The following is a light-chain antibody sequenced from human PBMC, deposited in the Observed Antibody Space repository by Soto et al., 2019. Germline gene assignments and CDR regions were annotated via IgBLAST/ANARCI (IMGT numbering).Light chain of an antibody. CDR1: QSVSSK. Sequence: EIVMTQSPATLSVSPGERATLSCRASQSVSSKLAWYQQKPGQAPRLIIYDASTRATGIPARFSGSGSGTEFTLPISSLQSEDFAVYYCQQYNNWPPEYTFGQGTKLVIK. J-gene: IGKJ2*01. CDR3: QQYNNWPPEYT. V-gene: IGKV3D-15*01. CDR2: DAS.